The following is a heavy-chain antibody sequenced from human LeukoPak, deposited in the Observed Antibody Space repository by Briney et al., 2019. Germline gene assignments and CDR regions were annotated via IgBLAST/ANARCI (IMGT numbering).Heavy chain of an antibody. D-gene: IGHD1-14*01. V-gene: IGHV3-74*01. J-gene: IGHJ3*01. CDR2: INADGSTT. CDR3: VVVVEPPDSDGFDV. Sequence: GSLRLSCAASGFTFGNSWVHWVRQAPGKGLVWVSLINADGSTTTYADSVKGRFTISRDNARNTVSLQMNSLTIEDTAVYYCVVVVEPPDSDGFDVWGQGTMITVSS. CDR1: GFTFGNSW.